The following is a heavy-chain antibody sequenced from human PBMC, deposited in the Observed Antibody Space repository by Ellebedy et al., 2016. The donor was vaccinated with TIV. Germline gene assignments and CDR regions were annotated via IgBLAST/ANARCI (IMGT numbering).Heavy chain of an antibody. D-gene: IGHD3/OR15-3a*01. CDR1: GYTFTSYS. CDR2: INAGNGNT. V-gene: IGHV1/OR15-3*02. Sequence: ASVKVSXXTSGYTFTSYSINWVRQAPGQGLEWMGWINAGNGNTEYSQKFQGRVTITRDTSANTAYMELTSLRSDDTAIYYCARRTGWHNWFDPWGQGSLVIVSS. J-gene: IGHJ5*02. CDR3: ARRTGWHNWFDP.